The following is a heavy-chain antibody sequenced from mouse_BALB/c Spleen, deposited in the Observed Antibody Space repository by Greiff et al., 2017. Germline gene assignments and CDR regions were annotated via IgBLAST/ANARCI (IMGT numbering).Heavy chain of an antibody. V-gene: IGHV5-6-4*01. D-gene: IGHD2-4*01. CDR3: TRDQGAYDYDGGFAY. CDR2: ISSGGSYT. CDR1: GFTFSSYT. Sequence: EVKLQESGGGLVKPGGSLKLSCAASGFTFSSYTMSWVRQTPEKRLEWVATISSGGSYTYYPDSVKGRFTISRDNAKNTLYLQMSSLKSEDTAMYYCTRDQGAYDYDGGFAYWGQGTLVTVSA. J-gene: IGHJ3*01.